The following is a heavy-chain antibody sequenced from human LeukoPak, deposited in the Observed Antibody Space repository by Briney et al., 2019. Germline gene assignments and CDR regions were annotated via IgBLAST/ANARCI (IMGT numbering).Heavy chain of an antibody. Sequence: PGGSLRLSCAASGFTFSSYSMNWVRQAPGKGLEWVAVISYDGSNKYYADSVKGRFTISRDNSKNTLYLQMNSLRAEDTAVYYCARDWDNYYDSSGYYNGPIDYWGQGTLVTVSS. J-gene: IGHJ4*02. CDR3: ARDWDNYYDSSGYYNGPIDY. D-gene: IGHD3-22*01. V-gene: IGHV3-30*03. CDR1: GFTFSSYS. CDR2: ISYDGSNK.